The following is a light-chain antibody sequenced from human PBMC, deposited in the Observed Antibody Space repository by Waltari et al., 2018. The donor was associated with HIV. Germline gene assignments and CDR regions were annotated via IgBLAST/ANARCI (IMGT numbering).Light chain of an antibody. CDR3: QQYNNWPGIT. J-gene: IGKJ3*01. CDR1: QSVSTN. Sequence: EIVMTQSPVNLSMSPGASATLSCRASQSVSTNLTWYQQKPGQAPRLLIYGASTGATGIPARFSGSGSGTEFTLTISSLQSEDFAVYYCQQYNNWPGITFGPGTKVDIK. CDR2: GAS. V-gene: IGKV3-15*01.